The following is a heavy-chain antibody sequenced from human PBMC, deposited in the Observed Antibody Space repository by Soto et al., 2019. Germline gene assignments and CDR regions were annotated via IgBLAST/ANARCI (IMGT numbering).Heavy chain of an antibody. V-gene: IGHV4-30-4*01. CDR1: GDSINSGDYY. CDR2: VYYSGST. D-gene: IGHD3-10*01. CDR3: ARELRDEFGHPVGFDI. J-gene: IGHJ3*02. Sequence: QVRLQESGPRLVKPSQTLTLTCTVSGDSINSGDYYWNWIRQPPGKGLEWIGYVYYSGSTYYNSSLRSRLSISLDSSKTQFSLSLGSVTAAATAMYYCARELRDEFGHPVGFDIWGHGTPVTVSS.